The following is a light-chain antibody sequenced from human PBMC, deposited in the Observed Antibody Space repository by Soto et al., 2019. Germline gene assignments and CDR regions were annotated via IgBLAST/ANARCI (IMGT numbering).Light chain of an antibody. Sequence: EIVLTQSPGTLPLSPGDRATLSCRASQSVNSNYLAWYQQKPGQAPRLLLYGASSRAIGIPDRFSGSGSGTDFTLTISRLEPEDFAVYYCQQYDRSPPLTFGGGTKVEIK. CDR1: QSVNSNY. J-gene: IGKJ4*01. CDR2: GAS. V-gene: IGKV3-20*01. CDR3: QQYDRSPPLT.